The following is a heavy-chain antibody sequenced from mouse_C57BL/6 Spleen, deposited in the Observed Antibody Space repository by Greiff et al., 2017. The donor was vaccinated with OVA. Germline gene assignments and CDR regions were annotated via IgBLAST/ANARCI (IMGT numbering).Heavy chain of an antibody. CDR3: ARVDWDFDY. CDR1: GYTFTSYW. J-gene: IGHJ2*01. CDR2: IDPSDSYT. D-gene: IGHD4-1*01. V-gene: IGHV1-59*01. Sequence: VQLQQPGAELVRPGPSVKLSCKASGYTFTSYWMHWVKQRPGQGLEWIGVIDPSDSYTNYNQKFKGKATLTVDTSSSTAYMQLSSLTSEDSAVYYCARVDWDFDYWGQGTTLTVSS.